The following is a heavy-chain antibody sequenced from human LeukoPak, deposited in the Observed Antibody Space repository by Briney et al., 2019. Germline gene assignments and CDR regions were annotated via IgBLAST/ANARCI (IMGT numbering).Heavy chain of an antibody. Sequence: PSETLSLTCTVSGGSISSYYWSWIRQPPGKGLEWIGYIYYSGSTNCNPSLKSRVTISVDTSKNQFSLKLSSVTAADTAVYYCARGSRVVTAIFDYWGQGTLVTVSS. V-gene: IGHV4-59*08. D-gene: IGHD2-21*02. CDR2: IYYSGST. CDR3: ARGSRVVTAIFDY. J-gene: IGHJ4*02. CDR1: GGSISSYY.